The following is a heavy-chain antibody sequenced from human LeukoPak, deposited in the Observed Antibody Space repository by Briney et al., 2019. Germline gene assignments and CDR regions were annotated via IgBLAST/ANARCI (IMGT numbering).Heavy chain of an antibody. D-gene: IGHD3-10*01. CDR1: GFTFSSYA. V-gene: IGHV3-64*01. J-gene: IGHJ4*02. CDR3: ARDSTTMVRGATEDY. Sequence: PGGSLRLSCAASGFTFSSYAMHWVRQAPGKGLEYVSAISSNGGSTYYANSVKGRFTISRDNSKNTLYLQMGSLRAEDMAVYYCARDSTTMVRGATEDYWGQGTLVTVSS. CDR2: ISSNGGST.